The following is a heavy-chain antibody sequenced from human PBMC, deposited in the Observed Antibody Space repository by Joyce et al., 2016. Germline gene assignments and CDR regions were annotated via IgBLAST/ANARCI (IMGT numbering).Heavy chain of an antibody. J-gene: IGHJ4*02. D-gene: IGHD3-10*01. CDR2: IYHNESN. CDR3: ASGFNFKGRSFFDY. Sequence: QLQLQESGSGLVKPSQTLSLTCAVSGASVSSGGYSWSWIRQPPGKGMEWIGYIYHNESNYYNPSRKSRVTISVDRAKNQFSLKLASVTAADTAVYYCASGFNFKGRSFFDYWGQGALVTVSS. CDR1: GASVSSGGYS. V-gene: IGHV4-30-2*01.